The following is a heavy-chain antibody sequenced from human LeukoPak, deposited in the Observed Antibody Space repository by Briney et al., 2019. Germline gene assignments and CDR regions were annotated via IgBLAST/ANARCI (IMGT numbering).Heavy chain of an antibody. V-gene: IGHV3-23*01. Sequence: GGSLRLSCAASGFTFINYPMAWVRQAPGKGLEWVSTIRLGGGLTHSADSVKGRFTISRDSSRNTLFLQMNSLRADDTAVYYCARKISMVRGPLIKEYFDLWGRGTLVTVSS. CDR3: ARKISMVRGPLIKEYFDL. CDR1: GFTFINYP. CDR2: IRLGGGLT. D-gene: IGHD3-10*01. J-gene: IGHJ2*01.